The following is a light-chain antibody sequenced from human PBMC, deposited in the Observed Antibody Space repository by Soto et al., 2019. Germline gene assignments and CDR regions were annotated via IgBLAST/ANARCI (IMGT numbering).Light chain of an antibody. V-gene: IGKV3-20*01. CDR3: QQFDDSRPAFT. CDR1: QTVNSRF. Sequence: ESVLTQSPGTLSLSPGERATLSCRASQTVNSRFLTWYQHKPGQAPRLLIYGASIRAPGIPDRFSGSRSGAGFPLAITRLDPEDFGVYDCQQFDDSRPAFTFGQGTKLEI. CDR2: GAS. J-gene: IGKJ2*01.